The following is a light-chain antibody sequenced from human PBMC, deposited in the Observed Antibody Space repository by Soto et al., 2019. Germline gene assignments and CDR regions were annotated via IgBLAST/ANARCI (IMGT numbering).Light chain of an antibody. CDR2: GNI. J-gene: IGLJ2*01. CDR1: SSNIGAGYD. V-gene: IGLV1-40*01. CDR3: QSHDRSLSVTVV. Sequence: QSVLTQPPSVSGAPGQRVTISCTGSSSNIGAGYDVHWYQQLPGTAPKLLIHGNINRPSGVPDRFSGSRSGTSASLAITGLQAEDEADYYCQSHDRSLSVTVVFGGGTKLTVL.